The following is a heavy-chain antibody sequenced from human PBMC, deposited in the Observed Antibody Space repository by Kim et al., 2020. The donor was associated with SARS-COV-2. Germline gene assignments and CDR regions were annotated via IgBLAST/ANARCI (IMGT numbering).Heavy chain of an antibody. CDR3: ARGIIVPPVLDY. V-gene: IGHV4-34*01. D-gene: IGHD1-26*01. CDR2: INHSGST. CDR1: GGSFSGYY. Sequence: SETLSLTCAVYGGSFSGYYWSWIRQPPGKGLEWIGEINHSGSTNYNPSLKSRVTISVDTSKNQFSLKLSSVTAADTAVYYCARGIIVPPVLDYWGQGTLVTVSS. J-gene: IGHJ4*02.